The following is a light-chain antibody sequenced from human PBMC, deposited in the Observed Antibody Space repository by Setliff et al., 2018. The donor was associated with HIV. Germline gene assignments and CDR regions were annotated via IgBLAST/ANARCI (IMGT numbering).Light chain of an antibody. CDR3: AAWDDRLTIYV. CDR1: SSDVGAYNY. Sequence: QSALTQPRSVSGSPGLSVTISCTGTSSDVGAYNYVSWYQQHPGKAPKLMIYDVSKRPSGVPDRFSGSKSGNTASLTISGLQAEDEADYYCAAWDDRLTIYVFGTGTKVTVL. V-gene: IGLV2-11*01. CDR2: DVS. J-gene: IGLJ1*01.